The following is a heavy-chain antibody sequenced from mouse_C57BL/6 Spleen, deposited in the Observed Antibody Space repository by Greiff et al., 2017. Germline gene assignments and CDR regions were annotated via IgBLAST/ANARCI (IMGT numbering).Heavy chain of an antibody. D-gene: IGHD2-1*01. Sequence: VMLVESGPGLVQPSQSLSITCTVSGFSLTSYGVHWVRQSPGKGLEWLGVIWRGGSTDYNAAFMSRLSITKDNSKSQVFFKMNSLQADDTAIYYCAKKGYGNYGYYAMDYWGQGTSVTVSS. V-gene: IGHV2-5*01. CDR1: GFSLTSYG. J-gene: IGHJ4*01. CDR3: AKKGYGNYGYYAMDY. CDR2: IWRGGST.